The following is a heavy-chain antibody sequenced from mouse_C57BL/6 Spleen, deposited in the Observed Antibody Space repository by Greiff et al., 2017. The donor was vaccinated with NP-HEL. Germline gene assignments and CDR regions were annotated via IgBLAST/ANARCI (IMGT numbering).Heavy chain of an antibody. CDR3: AREEEAYYSNYCYWYFDV. CDR2: ISDGGSYT. J-gene: IGHJ1*03. CDR1: GFTFSSYA. Sequence: EVMLVESGGGLVKPGGSLKLSCAASGFTFSSYAMSWVRQTPEKRLEWVATISDGGSYTYYPDNVKGRFTISRDNAKNNLYLQMSHLKSEDTAMYYRAREEEAYYSNYCYWYFDVWGTGTTVTVSS. V-gene: IGHV5-4*01. D-gene: IGHD2-5*01.